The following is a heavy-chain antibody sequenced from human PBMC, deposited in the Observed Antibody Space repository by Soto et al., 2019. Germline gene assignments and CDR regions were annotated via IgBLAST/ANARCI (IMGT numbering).Heavy chain of an antibody. D-gene: IGHD2-15*01. V-gene: IGHV4-34*01. CDR3: AHRPSYCSGGSCYSGFDY. CDR2: INHSGST. CDR1: GGSFIGYC. J-gene: IGHJ4*02. Sequence: SETLSLTCAVYGGSFIGYCWSWIRQPPGKGLEWIGEINHSGSTNYSPSLKSRLTNTKDTSKNQVVLTMTNMDPVDTATYYCAHRPSYCSGGSCYSGFDYWGQGTLLTVSS.